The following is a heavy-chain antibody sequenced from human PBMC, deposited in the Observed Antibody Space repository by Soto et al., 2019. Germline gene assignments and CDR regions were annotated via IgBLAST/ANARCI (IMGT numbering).Heavy chain of an antibody. CDR1: GGTFSSYT. V-gene: IGHV1-69*04. D-gene: IGHD3-10*01. J-gene: IGHJ4*02. Sequence: GASVKVSCKASGGTFSSYTISWVRQTPGQGLEWMGRIIPILGIANYAQKFQGRVTITADKSTSTAYMELSSLRSEDTAVYYCARDTMVRGEHDYWGQGTLVTVSS. CDR2: IIPILGIA. CDR3: ARDTMVRGEHDY.